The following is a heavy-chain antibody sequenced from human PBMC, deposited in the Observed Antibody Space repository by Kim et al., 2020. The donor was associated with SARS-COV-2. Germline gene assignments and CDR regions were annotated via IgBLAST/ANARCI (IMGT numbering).Heavy chain of an antibody. Sequence: SVKVSCKASGGTFSSYAISWVRQAPGQGLEWMGGIIPIFGTANYAQKFQGRVTITADESTSTAYMELSSLRSEDTAVYYCARAARVCSGGSCYSEYWGQGTLVTVSS. D-gene: IGHD2-15*01. CDR1: GGTFSSYA. CDR2: IIPIFGTA. V-gene: IGHV1-69*13. J-gene: IGHJ4*02. CDR3: ARAARVCSGGSCYSEY.